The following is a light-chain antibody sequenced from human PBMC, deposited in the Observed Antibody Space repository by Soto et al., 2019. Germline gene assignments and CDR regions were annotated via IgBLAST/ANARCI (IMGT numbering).Light chain of an antibody. CDR1: QSVSSSY. Sequence: EIVLTQSPGTLSLSPGERATLSCRASQSVSSSYLAWYQQKPGQAPRLLIYGASSRATGIPDRFSGSGSGTDFTLAISRLEPEDFAVHYCQHYGSSPTYTFGQGTKLEIK. J-gene: IGKJ2*01. CDR2: GAS. V-gene: IGKV3-20*01. CDR3: QHYGSSPTYT.